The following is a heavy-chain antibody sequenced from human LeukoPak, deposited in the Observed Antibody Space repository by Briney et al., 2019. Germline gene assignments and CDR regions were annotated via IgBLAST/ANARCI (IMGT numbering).Heavy chain of an antibody. D-gene: IGHD3-3*01. V-gene: IGHV4-34*01. CDR3: ARGRDFWSGYYLKTAWFDP. J-gene: IGHJ5*02. CDR2: INHSGST. Sequence: SETLSLTCAVYGGSFSGYYWSWIRQPPGKGLEWIGEINHSGSTNYNPSLKSRVTISVDTSKNQFSLKLSSVTAADTAVYYCARGRDFWSGYYLKTAWFDPWGQGTLVTVSS. CDR1: GGSFSGYY.